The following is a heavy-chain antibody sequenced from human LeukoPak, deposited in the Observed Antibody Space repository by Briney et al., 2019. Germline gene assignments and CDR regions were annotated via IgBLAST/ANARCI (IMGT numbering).Heavy chain of an antibody. CDR3: ARHDVTIFGVVSATHFDY. CDR1: GGSISSSSYY. V-gene: IGHV4-39*01. J-gene: IGHJ4*02. CDR2: SYYSGST. Sequence: SETLSLTCTVSGGSISSSSYYWGWIRQPPGKGLEWIGSSYYSGSTHHNPSLKSRVTISVDTSKNQFSLKLSSVTAADTAVYYCARHDVTIFGVVSATHFDYWGQGTLVTVSS. D-gene: IGHD3-3*01.